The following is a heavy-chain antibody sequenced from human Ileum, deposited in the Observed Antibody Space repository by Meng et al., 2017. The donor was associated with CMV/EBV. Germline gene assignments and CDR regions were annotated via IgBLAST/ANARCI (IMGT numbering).Heavy chain of an antibody. D-gene: IGHD2-2*01. CDR2: VYYTGTT. V-gene: IGHV4-30-4*08. CDR1: GESISDGAYY. J-gene: IGHJ5*01. CDR3: ARMPGRRFDS. Sequence: VPLQESGPGLVTPSQTLSLTCTVSGESISDGAYYWSWIRQSPEKGLEWIGHVYYTGTTYYNRSLRSRVAISIDTSNNEFSLKLSSVTAADTAVYYCARMPGRRFDSWGQGTLVTVSS.